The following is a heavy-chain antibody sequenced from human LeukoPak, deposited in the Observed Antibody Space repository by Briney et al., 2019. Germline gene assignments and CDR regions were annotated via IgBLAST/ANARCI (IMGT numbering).Heavy chain of an antibody. J-gene: IGHJ4*02. CDR1: GFTVSTNY. D-gene: IGHD3-16*01. CDR2: IYSGGTT. CDR3: AREPPGGGFDY. Sequence: GGSLRLSCAASGFTVSTNYMSWVRQAPGKGLEWVSVIYSGGTTYYAGSVKGRFTISRDNSKNTLYLQMNSLRAEDTAVYYCAREPPGGGFDYWGQGTLVTVSS. V-gene: IGHV3-66*01.